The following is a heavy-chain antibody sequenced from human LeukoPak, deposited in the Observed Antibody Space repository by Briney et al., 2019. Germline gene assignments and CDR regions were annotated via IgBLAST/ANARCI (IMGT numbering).Heavy chain of an antibody. CDR1: GFTFTNYN. CDR3: ARGRPHGNDY. J-gene: IGHJ4*02. CDR2: ISSTSSYI. D-gene: IGHD4-23*01. V-gene: IGHV3-21*06. Sequence: PGGSLRLSCAASGFTFTNYNFYWVRQAPGRGLEWVSSISSTSSYIYYADSMKGRFTISRDNAKNSLYLQMNSLRAEDTAVYYCARGRPHGNDYWGQGTLVTVSS.